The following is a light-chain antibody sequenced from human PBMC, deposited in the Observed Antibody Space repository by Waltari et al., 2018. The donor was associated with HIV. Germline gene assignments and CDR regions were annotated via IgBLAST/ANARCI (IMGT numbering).Light chain of an antibody. CDR2: SNN. Sequence: QSVLTQSPSASGTPGQRVTITCSGSTPNLGRNPLNWSQQVPGTAPKLLIYSNNQRPSGVPDRFSGSESGTSASLAISGLQSEDEADYYCAAWDDSLTGPVFGGGTKVTVL. CDR1: TPNLGRNP. V-gene: IGLV1-44*01. J-gene: IGLJ3*02. CDR3: AAWDDSLTGPV.